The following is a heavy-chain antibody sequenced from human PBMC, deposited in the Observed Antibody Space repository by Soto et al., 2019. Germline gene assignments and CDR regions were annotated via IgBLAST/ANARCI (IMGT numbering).Heavy chain of an antibody. CDR3: ARYSSEAVAGYTLDN. CDR2: VYNSGST. V-gene: IGHV4-59*01. J-gene: IGHJ4*02. Sequence: PSETLSLTCTVSGGSISSNYWTWIRRPPGKGLEWIGYVYNSGSTNYNPSLKSRVTISEDTSKSQFSLKVNSMTAADTAVYYCARYSSEAVAGYTLDNWGQGILVTVSS. CDR1: GGSISSNY. D-gene: IGHD6-13*01.